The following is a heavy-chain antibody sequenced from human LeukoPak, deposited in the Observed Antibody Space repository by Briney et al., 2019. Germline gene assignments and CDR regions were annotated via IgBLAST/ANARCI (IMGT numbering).Heavy chain of an antibody. J-gene: IGHJ4*02. CDR1: GGSISSYF. V-gene: IGHV4-59*01. D-gene: IGHD6-19*01. Sequence: SETLSLTCTVSGGSISSYFWSWVRKPPGKGLEWIGYMYYSGSTNYNPSPKSRVTMSVDTSKKQFSLKLRSVTAADTAVYYCARVLYSSGWFDYWGQGILVTVSS. CDR2: MYYSGST. CDR3: ARVLYSSGWFDY.